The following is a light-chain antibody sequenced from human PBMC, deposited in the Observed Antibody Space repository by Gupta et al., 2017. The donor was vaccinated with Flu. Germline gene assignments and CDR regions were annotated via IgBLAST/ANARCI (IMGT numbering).Light chain of an antibody. V-gene: IGKV2-28*01. CDR1: QSLLHSNGYTY. CDR3: MQTLQIPYT. Sequence: DIVMTQSPLSLPVTPGEPASISCRSSQSLLHSNGYTYLDWYLQKPGQSPHLLIYLGSNRASGVPDRFSGSGSGTDFTLKISRVEAEDVGVSYCMQTLQIPYTFAQGTKLEIK. CDR2: LGS. J-gene: IGKJ2*01.